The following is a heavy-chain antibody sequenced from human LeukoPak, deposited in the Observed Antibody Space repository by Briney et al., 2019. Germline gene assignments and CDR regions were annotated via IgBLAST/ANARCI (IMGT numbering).Heavy chain of an antibody. D-gene: IGHD6-19*01. CDR2: IKQDGSDV. CDR3: AKDNGSGWYFIDY. Sequence: GGSLRLSCAASGFTFSNFWMTWVRQAPGKGLEWVANIKQDGSDVYYVDSVKGRFTVSRDNAKNSLYLQMNSLRAEDTALYYCAKDNGSGWYFIDYWGQGTLVTVSS. J-gene: IGHJ4*02. V-gene: IGHV3-7*03. CDR1: GFTFSNFW.